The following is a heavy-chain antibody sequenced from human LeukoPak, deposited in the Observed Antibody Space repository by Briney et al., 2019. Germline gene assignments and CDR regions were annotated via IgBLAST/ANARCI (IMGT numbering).Heavy chain of an antibody. CDR2: ISGYNGNT. CDR3: ARGLGVVTAKSEQPKPRYFDL. V-gene: IGHV1-18*01. CDR1: GYTFISYG. Sequence: ASVKVSCKASGYTFISYGISWVRQAPGQGLEWMGWISGYNGNTNYAQNLQGRVSLTTDTSTSTAYMELTSLRSDNTAVYYCARGLGVVTAKSEQPKPRYFDLWGRGTQVTASS. D-gene: IGHD2-21*02. J-gene: IGHJ2*01.